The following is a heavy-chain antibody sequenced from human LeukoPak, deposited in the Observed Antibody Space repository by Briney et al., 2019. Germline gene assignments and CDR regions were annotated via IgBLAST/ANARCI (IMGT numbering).Heavy chain of an antibody. J-gene: IGHJ4*02. CDR3: VRDFGRNIGGPGY. CDR1: GFIFSTYT. CDR2: ISGDGGST. D-gene: IGHD2/OR15-2a*01. Sequence: GGSLRLSCAASGFIFSTYTMAWVRQAPGGGLEGVSGISGDGGSTYYAHSVRGRFAISRDNSKSTMYLQMNSLRAEDTAVYYCVRDFGRNIGGPGYWGRGTLVTVSS. V-gene: IGHV3-23*01.